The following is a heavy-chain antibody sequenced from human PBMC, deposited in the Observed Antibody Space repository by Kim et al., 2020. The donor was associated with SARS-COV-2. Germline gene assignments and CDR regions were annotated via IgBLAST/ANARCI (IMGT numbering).Heavy chain of an antibody. CDR1: GGSFSGYY. CDR3: ARGGGGIVGATSADY. CDR2: INHSGST. J-gene: IGHJ4*02. V-gene: IGHV4-34*01. Sequence: SETLSLTCAVYGGSFSGYYWCWIRHPPGKGLEWSGEINHSGSTTYNPSLKSRVTISVDTSKNQFSLKLSSVTAAATAVYYCARGGGGIVGATSADYWGQGTLVTVSS. D-gene: IGHD1-26*01.